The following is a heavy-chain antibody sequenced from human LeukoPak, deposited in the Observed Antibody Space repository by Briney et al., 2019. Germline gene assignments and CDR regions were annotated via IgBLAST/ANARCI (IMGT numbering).Heavy chain of an antibody. V-gene: IGHV4-30-2*01. Sequence: SQTLSLTCTVSGGSISSGDYYWSWIRQPPGKGLEWIGYIYHSGCTYYNPSLESRVTISVDRSKNQFSLKLSSVTAADTAVYYCARRLPTAVVTVRGVNAFDIWGQGTMVTVSS. CDR3: ARRLPTAVVTVRGVNAFDI. CDR2: IYHSGCT. J-gene: IGHJ3*02. CDR1: GGSISSGDYY. D-gene: IGHD5-18*01.